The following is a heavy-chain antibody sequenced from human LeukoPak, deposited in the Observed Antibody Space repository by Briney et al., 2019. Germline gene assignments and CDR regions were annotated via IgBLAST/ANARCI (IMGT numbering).Heavy chain of an antibody. CDR2: INPNSGGT. Sequence: ASMKVSCKASGYTFTGYYMHWGRQAPGQGLEWMGWINPNSGGTNYAQKFQGRVTMTRDTSISTAYMELSSLRSDDTAVYYCASSITMVRGVLDYWGQGTLVTVSS. V-gene: IGHV1-2*02. D-gene: IGHD3-10*01. J-gene: IGHJ4*02. CDR1: GYTFTGYY. CDR3: ASSITMVRGVLDY.